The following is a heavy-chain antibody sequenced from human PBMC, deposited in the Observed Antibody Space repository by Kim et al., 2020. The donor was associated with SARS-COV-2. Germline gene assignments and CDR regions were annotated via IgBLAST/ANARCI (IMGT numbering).Heavy chain of an antibody. V-gene: IGHV3-23*01. CDR3: AKRADGGYSHDPKVVYGMDV. J-gene: IGHJ6*02. Sequence: GGSLRLSCAASGFTFSSYAMSWVRQAPGKGLEWVSAISGSGGSTYYADSVKGRFTISRDNSKNKLYLQMKSLRAEDKAVYYCAKRADGGYSHDPKVVYGMDVWDQGTTVTVSS. D-gene: IGHD5-18*01. CDR1: GFTFSSYA. CDR2: ISGSGGST.